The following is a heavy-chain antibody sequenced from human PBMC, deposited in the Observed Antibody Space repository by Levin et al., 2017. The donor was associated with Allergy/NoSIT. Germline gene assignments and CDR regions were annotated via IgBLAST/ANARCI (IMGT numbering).Heavy chain of an antibody. V-gene: IGHV3-48*01. CDR2: ISSSSNTI. CDR3: ASWSQRTVVTPYYYGMDV. Sequence: AGGSLRLSCAASGFTFSSYSMNWVRQAPGKGLEWVSYISSSSNTIYYADSVKGRFTISRDNAKNSLYLQMNSLRAEDTAVYYCASWSQRTVVTPYYYGMDVWGQGTTVTVSS. D-gene: IGHD4-23*01. J-gene: IGHJ6*02. CDR1: GFTFSSYS.